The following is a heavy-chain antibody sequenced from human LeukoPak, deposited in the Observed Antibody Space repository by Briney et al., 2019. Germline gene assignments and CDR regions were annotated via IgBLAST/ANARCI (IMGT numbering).Heavy chain of an antibody. CDR1: GFPFSDYV. Sequence: PGGSLRLSCAASGFPFSDYVMIWVRQPPGKGLEWVSGITASGDSTFYGDSVKGRFTMSRDNSRNTVYLQMNSLRAEDTAVYYCARVLASHDYWGQGTLVTVSS. CDR3: ARVLASHDY. J-gene: IGHJ4*02. CDR2: ITASGDST. V-gene: IGHV3-23*01. D-gene: IGHD1-26*01.